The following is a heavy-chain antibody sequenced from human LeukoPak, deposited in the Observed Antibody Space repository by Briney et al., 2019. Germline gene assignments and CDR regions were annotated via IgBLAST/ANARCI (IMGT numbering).Heavy chain of an antibody. Sequence: GGSLRLSCAASGFPFTNNYMSWVRQAPEKGLERVSVINIGGSVSYADSVKGRFTISRDNSKSTLYLQMNSPRVEDTALYHCARVRRQVGSRWFDSWGQGTLVTVSS. D-gene: IGHD1-26*01. CDR3: ARVRRQVGSRWFDS. J-gene: IGHJ5*01. CDR2: INIGGSV. V-gene: IGHV3-53*01. CDR1: GFPFTNNY.